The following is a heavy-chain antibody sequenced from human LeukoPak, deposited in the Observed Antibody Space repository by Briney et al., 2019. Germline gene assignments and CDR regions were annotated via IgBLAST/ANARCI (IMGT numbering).Heavy chain of an antibody. CDR1: GVSFAVYY. Sequence: SETLSLTCAVSGVSFAVYYWGWVRQTPGKGLEWIGEINHSGYTNDSPSLKSRVTLSVDTSRKQFALNLGSVTVADTGIYYCTRMTAGHDYWGQGTLVTVSS. V-gene: IGHV4-34*01. J-gene: IGHJ4*02. CDR2: INHSGYT. CDR3: TRMTAGHDY. D-gene: IGHD2-21*02.